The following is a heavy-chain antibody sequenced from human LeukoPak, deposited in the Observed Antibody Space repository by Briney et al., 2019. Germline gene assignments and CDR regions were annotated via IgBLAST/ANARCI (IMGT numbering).Heavy chain of an antibody. V-gene: IGHV3-33*01. CDR2: IWYDGSNK. J-gene: IGHJ4*02. CDR1: GFTFSSYG. Sequence: GRSLRLSCAASGFTFSSYGMHWVRPAPGKGLEWVAVIWYDGSNKYYADSVKGRFTISRDNSKNTLYLQMNSLRAEDTAVYYCARDDGVSCYDYWGQGTLVTVSS. CDR3: ARDDGVSCYDY. D-gene: IGHD2-2*01.